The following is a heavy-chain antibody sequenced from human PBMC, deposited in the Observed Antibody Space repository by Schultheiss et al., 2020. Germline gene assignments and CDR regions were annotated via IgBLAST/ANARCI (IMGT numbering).Heavy chain of an antibody. D-gene: IGHD3-10*01. J-gene: IGHJ5*02. CDR2: IYYSGST. CDR1: GGSISSGGYY. Sequence: SETLSLTCTVSGGSISSGGYYWSWIRQSPGKGLEWIGYIYYSGSTNYNPSLKSRVTISVDTSKNQFSLKLSSVTAADTAVYYCARVRYYGSEGENWFDPWGQGNLVTVSS. V-gene: IGHV4-61*08. CDR3: ARVRYYGSEGENWFDP.